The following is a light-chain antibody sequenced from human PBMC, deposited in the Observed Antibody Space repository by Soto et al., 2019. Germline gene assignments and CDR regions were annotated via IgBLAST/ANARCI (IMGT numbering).Light chain of an antibody. Sequence: QSVLTQPPSASGTPGQRVTISCSGSSSNIGSNYAYWYQQLPGTAPKLLIYSNNQRPSGVPDRFSGSKSGTSASLAISGLQSEDEADYYCAAWDDTLNGLYVFGTGTKLTVL. V-gene: IGLV1-44*01. CDR1: SSNIGSNY. CDR2: SNN. CDR3: AAWDDTLNGLYV. J-gene: IGLJ1*01.